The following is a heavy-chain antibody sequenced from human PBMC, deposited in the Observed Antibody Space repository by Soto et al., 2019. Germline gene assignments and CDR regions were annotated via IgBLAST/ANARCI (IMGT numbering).Heavy chain of an antibody. Sequence: EVQLVESGGGLVKPGESLRLSCAASGFTFSSYSMNWIRQGPGKGLEWVSSIASRSDYIFYADSVRGRFTISRDNAKNSLYLKMNSLRAEDTAVYYCANSLPAHHFDFWGQGTMVSVSS. D-gene: IGHD2-2*01. CDR3: ANSLPAHHFDF. CDR1: GFTFSSYS. J-gene: IGHJ3*01. CDR2: IASRSDYI. V-gene: IGHV3-21*02.